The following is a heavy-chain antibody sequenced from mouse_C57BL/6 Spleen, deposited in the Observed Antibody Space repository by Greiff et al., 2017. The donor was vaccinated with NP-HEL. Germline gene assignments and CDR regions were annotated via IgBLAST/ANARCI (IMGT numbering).Heavy chain of an antibody. V-gene: IGHV1-82*01. J-gene: IGHJ1*03. CDR2: IYPGDGDT. CDR3: TYGNYWYFDV. Sequence: QVQLKESGPELVKPGASVKISCKASGYAFSSSWMNWVKQRPGKGLEWIGRIYPGDGDTNYNGKFKGKATLTADKSSSTAYMQLSSLTSEDSAVYCCTYGNYWYFDVWGTGTTVTVSS. D-gene: IGHD2-1*01. CDR1: GYAFSSSW.